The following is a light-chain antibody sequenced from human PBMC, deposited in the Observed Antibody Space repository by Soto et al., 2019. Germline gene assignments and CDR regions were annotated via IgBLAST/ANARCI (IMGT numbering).Light chain of an antibody. J-gene: IGLJ1*01. CDR1: SSDVGNYNY. V-gene: IGLV2-14*01. CDR2: EVS. Sequence: QSALTQTASVSGSPGQSITISCTGTSSDVGNYNYVSWYQQHPAKAPKLMIFEVSNRPSGISSRFSGSKSGNTASLTISGLQAEDEADYYCSSYTSSRNYVFGTGTKLTVL. CDR3: SSYTSSRNYV.